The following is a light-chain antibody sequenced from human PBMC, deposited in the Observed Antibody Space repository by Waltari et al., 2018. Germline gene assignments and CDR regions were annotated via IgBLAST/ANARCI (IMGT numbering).Light chain of an antibody. CDR1: QSVLYSSDNKNY. Sequence: DIVMTQSPDSLAVSLGERATINCKSSQSVLYSSDNKNYLGRYQQKPGQPPKLIINWASTRESGVPDRFSGSGSGTEFTLTISSLQAEDVAVYYCQQYYSTPLTFGGGTKVEIK. V-gene: IGKV4-1*01. J-gene: IGKJ4*01. CDR2: WAS. CDR3: QQYYSTPLT.